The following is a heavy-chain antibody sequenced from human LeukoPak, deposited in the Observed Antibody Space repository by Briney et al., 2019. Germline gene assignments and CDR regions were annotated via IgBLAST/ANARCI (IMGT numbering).Heavy chain of an antibody. CDR3: AKDAKSSSWYGGVYFDY. Sequence: PGGSLRLSCAVSGVTFSSYAMNWVRQAPGKGLEWVSAISGSGGSTYYADSVKGRFTISRDNSKNTLYLQMNSLRAEDTAVYYCAKDAKSSSWYGGVYFDYWGQGTLVTVSS. CDR1: GVTFSSYA. D-gene: IGHD6-13*01. V-gene: IGHV3-23*01. CDR2: ISGSGGST. J-gene: IGHJ4*02.